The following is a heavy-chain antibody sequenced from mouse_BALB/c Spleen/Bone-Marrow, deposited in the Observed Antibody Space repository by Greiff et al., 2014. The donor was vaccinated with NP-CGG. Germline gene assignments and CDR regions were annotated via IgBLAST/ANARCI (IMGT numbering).Heavy chain of an antibody. CDR1: GYAFSSYW. CDR2: IYPGDGDT. CDR3: ARGVPMDY. V-gene: IGHV1-80*01. J-gene: IGHJ4*01. Sequence: QVQLQQSGAELVRPGSSVKISCKASGYAFSSYWMNWVKQRPGQGLEWIGQIYPGDGDTNYNGKFKGKATLTADKSSSTAYMQLSSLTSEDSAVYFCARGVPMDYWGQGTSVTVYS.